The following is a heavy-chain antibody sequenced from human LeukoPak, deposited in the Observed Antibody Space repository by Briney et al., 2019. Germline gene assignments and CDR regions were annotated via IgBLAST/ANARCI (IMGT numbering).Heavy chain of an antibody. D-gene: IGHD6-19*01. CDR1: GFTFSSYS. CDR3: ARDSFPGYSSGWYVY. J-gene: IGHJ4*02. CDR2: ISSSSSYI. V-gene: IGHV3-21*01. Sequence: GGSLRLSCAASGFTFSSYSMNWVRQAPGKGLEWVSSISSSSSYIYYADSVKGRFTISRDNAKNSLYLQMNSLRAEDTAVYYCARDSFPGYSSGWYVYWGQGTLVTVSS.